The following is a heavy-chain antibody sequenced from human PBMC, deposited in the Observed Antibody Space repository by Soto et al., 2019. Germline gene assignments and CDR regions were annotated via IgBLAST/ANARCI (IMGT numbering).Heavy chain of an antibody. Sequence: QVQLVESGGGVVQPGRSLPLSSAASGFPFTSYAIHWVRQAPGKGLGWVAVISHDGGIKHYADSVKGRFTISRDNSKNTLYLQMNSLRDEDTAVYHCAREHDALDVWGQGTTVTVAS. CDR3: AREHDALDV. D-gene: IGHD1-1*01. V-gene: IGHV3-30-3*01. CDR2: ISHDGGIK. J-gene: IGHJ6*02. CDR1: GFPFTSYA.